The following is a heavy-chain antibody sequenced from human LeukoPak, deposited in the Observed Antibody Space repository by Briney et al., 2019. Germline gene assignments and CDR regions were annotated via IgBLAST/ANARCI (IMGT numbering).Heavy chain of an antibody. D-gene: IGHD3-22*01. J-gene: IGHJ3*01. V-gene: IGHV4-39*01. CDR3: AKAGVRYFDSSGLYAFDF. Sequence: SETLSLTCAVSGGSISSTSYYWAWVRQPPGKGLEWIGTIYYSGSTYHNPSLKSRITLSVDTSRNQFSLRLSSVDAADTAVYYCAKAGVRYFDSSGLYAFDFWGQGTTVTVSS. CDR2: IYYSGST. CDR1: GGSISSTSYY.